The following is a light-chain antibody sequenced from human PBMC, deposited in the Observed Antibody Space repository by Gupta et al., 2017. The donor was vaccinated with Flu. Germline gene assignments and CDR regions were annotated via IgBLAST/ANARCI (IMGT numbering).Light chain of an antibody. Sequence: EIVLTQSPATLSLSPGERATLSCRASQSVSSYLAWYQQKPGQAPRLLIYDASNRATGIPARFSGSGSGTDFTLTISSREPEDFAVYYWQQRSNSFTFGPGTKVDIK. V-gene: IGKV3-11*01. CDR2: DAS. CDR1: QSVSSY. J-gene: IGKJ3*01. CDR3: QQRSNSFT.